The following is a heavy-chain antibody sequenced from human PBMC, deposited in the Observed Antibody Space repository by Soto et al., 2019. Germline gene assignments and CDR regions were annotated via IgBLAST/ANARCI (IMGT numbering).Heavy chain of an antibody. CDR1: GGSVSSGSYY. V-gene: IGHV4-61*01. CDR3: ARGIPYYDFWSGPAENYYYYGMDV. J-gene: IGHJ6*02. Sequence: SETLSLTCTVSGGSVSSGSYYWTWIRQPPGRGLEWIGYTFHSGRTNYNPSLKSRVTILVDTSRNQFSLKLSSVTAADTAVYYCARGIPYYDFWSGPAENYYYYGMDVWGQGTTVTVSS. D-gene: IGHD3-3*01. CDR2: TFHSGRT.